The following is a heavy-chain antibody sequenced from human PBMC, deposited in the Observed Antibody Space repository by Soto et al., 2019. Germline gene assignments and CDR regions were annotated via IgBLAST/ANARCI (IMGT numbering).Heavy chain of an antibody. CDR2: ISSGGDT. CDR1: GFTFTTYD. Sequence: EVQLLESGGGLVQPGGSLRLSCAPSGFTFTTYDMSWVRQAPGKGLEWVSSISSGGDTYYADSVKGRFTISRDSSKNTLYLQMNNLRAEDTATYYCAKDYSSGYYAFDIWGRGTMVTVSS. CDR3: AKDYSSGYYAFDI. D-gene: IGHD3-22*01. V-gene: IGHV3-23*01. J-gene: IGHJ3*02.